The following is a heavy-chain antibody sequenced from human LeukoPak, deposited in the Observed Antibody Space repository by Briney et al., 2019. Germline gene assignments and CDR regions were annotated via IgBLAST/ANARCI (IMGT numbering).Heavy chain of an antibody. CDR2: IKQDGSEK. V-gene: IGHV3-7*01. CDR3: ARDRQIAY. Sequence: GGSLTLSCAASGFTVSTNYMSWVRQAPGKGVEGVANIKQDGSEKHYVDSVKGRLTISRDNAKKSLYLQMNSLRAEDTAVYYCARDRQIAYWGQGTLVTVSS. J-gene: IGHJ4*02. CDR1: GFTVSTNY.